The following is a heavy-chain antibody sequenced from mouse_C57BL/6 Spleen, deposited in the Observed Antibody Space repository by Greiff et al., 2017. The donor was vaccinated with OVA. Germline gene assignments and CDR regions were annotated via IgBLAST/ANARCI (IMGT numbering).Heavy chain of an antibody. V-gene: IGHV10-1*01. CDR1: GFSFNTYA. D-gene: IGHD1-1*01. J-gene: IGHJ4*01. CDR3: VNHHSSSYGRAMDY. CDR2: IRSKSNNHAT. Sequence: EVQLVESGGGLVQPKGSLKLSCAASGFSFNTYAMNWVRQAPGKGLEWVARIRSKSNNHATYYADSVKDRFTISRDDSESMLYLQMNNLKTEDTAVYYCVNHHSSSYGRAMDYWGQGTSVTVSS.